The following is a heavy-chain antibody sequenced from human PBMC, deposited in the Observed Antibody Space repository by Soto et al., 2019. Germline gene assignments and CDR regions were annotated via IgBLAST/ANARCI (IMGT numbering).Heavy chain of an antibody. CDR2: GYYSGST. D-gene: IGHD2-2*01. CDR3: TTRPRCTSTYRLAYDYCLHS. CDR1: GGAVGSRSHY. V-gene: IGHV4-39*01. Sequence: SETLSLTCTVSGGAVGSRSHYWGWIRQPPGKGLEWIGSGYYSGSTYDNPSLKGRVTMSVDSSKNQISLQLNSLTAADTAVYFCTTRPRCTSTYRLAYDYCLHSCGQGTLVTFSS. J-gene: IGHJ4*02.